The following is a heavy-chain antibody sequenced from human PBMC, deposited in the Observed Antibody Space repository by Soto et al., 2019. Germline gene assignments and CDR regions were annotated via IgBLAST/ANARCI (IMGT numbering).Heavy chain of an antibody. CDR3: AREVPAAPSRGPYYYGMDV. V-gene: IGHV3-7*01. D-gene: IGHD2-2*01. CDR1: GFTFSSYW. Sequence: EVQLVESGGGLVQPGGSLRLSCEASGFTFSSYWMSWVRQAPGKGLEWVANIKHDGSDKYYVGSVKGRFTISRDNAKNPLYLQMNSLTDEDTALYSCAREVPAAPSRGPYYYGMDVWGHGTTVTVSS. J-gene: IGHJ6*02. CDR2: IKHDGSDK.